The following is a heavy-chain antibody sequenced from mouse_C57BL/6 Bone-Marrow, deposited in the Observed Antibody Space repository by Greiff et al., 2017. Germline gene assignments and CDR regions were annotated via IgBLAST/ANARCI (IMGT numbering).Heavy chain of an antibody. V-gene: IGHV1-81*01. J-gene: IGHJ3*01. CDR3: AREGMDYDGRSFAY. CDR2: IYPRSGNT. CDR1: GYTFTSYG. Sequence: VQLQESGAELARPGASVKLSCKASGYTFTSYGISWVKQRTGQGLEWIGEIYPRSGNTYYNEKFKGKATLTADKSSSTAYMELRSLTSEDSAVYFCAREGMDYDGRSFAYWGQGTLVTVSA. D-gene: IGHD2-4*01.